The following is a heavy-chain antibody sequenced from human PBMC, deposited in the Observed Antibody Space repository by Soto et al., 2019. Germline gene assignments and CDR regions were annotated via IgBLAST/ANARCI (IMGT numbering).Heavy chain of an antibody. D-gene: IGHD1-26*01. CDR1: GFTLRIYS. Sequence: PGGCLRLSCAASGFTLRIYSMHWVRQSPGKGLEWAAVRWYDGTNKYYGESVNGRFTISRDNSENTRYLQMNNQRVEDTAVYYCARDASLGTKGASFDIWGHGTLFTV. J-gene: IGHJ3*02. CDR3: ARDASLGTKGASFDI. V-gene: IGHV3-33*01. CDR2: RWYDGTNK.